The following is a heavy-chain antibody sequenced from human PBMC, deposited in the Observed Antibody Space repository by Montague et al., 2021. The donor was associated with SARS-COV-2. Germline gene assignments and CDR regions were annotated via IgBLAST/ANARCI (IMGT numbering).Heavy chain of an antibody. CDR1: GFTFSSYG. CDR3: ARDPHDFWSGYYKGNDAFDI. J-gene: IGHJ3*02. D-gene: IGHD3-3*01. Sequence: SLRLSCAASGFTFSSYGMHWVRQAPGKGLEWVAVIWYDGSNKYHADSVKGQFTISRDNSKNTLYLQMNSLRAEDTAVYYCARDPHDFWSGYYKGNDAFDIWGQGTMVTVSS. V-gene: IGHV3-33*01. CDR2: IWYDGSNK.